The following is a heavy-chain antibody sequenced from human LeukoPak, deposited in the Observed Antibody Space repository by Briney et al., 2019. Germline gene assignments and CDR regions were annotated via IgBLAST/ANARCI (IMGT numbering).Heavy chain of an antibody. V-gene: IGHV4-34*01. D-gene: IGHD5-18*01. CDR2: IYYSGST. CDR1: GGSFSGYY. J-gene: IGHJ4*02. Sequence: TSETLSLTCAVYGGSFSGYYWSWIRQPPGKGLEWIGNIYYSGSTYYNPSLKSRVTISVDTSKNQFSLKLSSVIAADTAVYYCARRVDTASFDYWGQGTLVTVSS. CDR3: ARRVDTASFDY.